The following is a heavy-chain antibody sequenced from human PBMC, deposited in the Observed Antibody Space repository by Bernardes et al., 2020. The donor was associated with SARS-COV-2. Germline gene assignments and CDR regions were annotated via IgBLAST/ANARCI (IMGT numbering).Heavy chain of an antibody. V-gene: IGHV3-21*01. CDR3: ATPKGSGYYDSSGLDY. D-gene: IGHD3-22*01. CDR2: ISSSSSYI. Sequence: GGSLRLSCAASGFTFSSYSMNWVRQAPGKGLEWVSSISSSSSYIYYADPVKGRFTISRDNAKNSLYLQMNSLRAEDTAVYYCATPKGSGYYDSSGLDYWGQGTLVTVSS. CDR1: GFTFSSYS. J-gene: IGHJ4*02.